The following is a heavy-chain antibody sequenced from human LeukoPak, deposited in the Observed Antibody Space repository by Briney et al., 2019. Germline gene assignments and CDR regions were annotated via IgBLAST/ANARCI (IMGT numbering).Heavy chain of an antibody. J-gene: IGHJ6*02. D-gene: IGHD3-22*01. V-gene: IGHV4-59*01. CDR2: IYYSGST. CDR3: ARDHSAGSGYYYYYYGMDV. CDR1: GGSISSYY. Sequence: SETLSLTCTVSGGSISSYYWSWIRQPPGKGLEWIRYIYYSGSTNYNPSLKSRVTISVDTSKNQFSLKLSSVTAADTAVYYCARDHSAGSGYYYYYYGMDVWGQGTTVTVSS.